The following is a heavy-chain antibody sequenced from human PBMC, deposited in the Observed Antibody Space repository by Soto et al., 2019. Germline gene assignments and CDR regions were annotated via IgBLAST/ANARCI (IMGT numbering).Heavy chain of an antibody. V-gene: IGHV4-61*08. D-gene: IGHD3-3*01. CDR3: ARGYNDFWSGYLTWFDP. CDR1: GGSIGGGGYY. J-gene: IGHJ5*02. CDR2: IYYSGST. Sequence: SETLSLTCTVSGGSIGGGGYYWTWIRQHPGKGLEWIGYIYYSGSTNYNPSLKSRVTISVDTSKNQFSLKLSSLTAADTAVYYCARGYNDFWSGYLTWFDPWGQGTLVTVSS.